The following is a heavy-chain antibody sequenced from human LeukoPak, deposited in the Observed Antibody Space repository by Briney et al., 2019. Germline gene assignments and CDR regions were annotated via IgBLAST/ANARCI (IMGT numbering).Heavy chain of an antibody. J-gene: IGHJ4*02. V-gene: IGHV3-9*03. CDR3: VRNVSLGFCTGGACSAHFDY. Sequence: GRSLRLSCAASGFTFDDYAMHWVRQAPGKGLEWVSGISWNSGTTVYVDSVKGRFTISRDNAKNSLYLQMYSLRPEDMALYYCVRNVSLGFCTGGACSAHFDYWGQGTLVIVSS. CDR1: GFTFDDYA. CDR2: ISWNSGTT. D-gene: IGHD2-8*02.